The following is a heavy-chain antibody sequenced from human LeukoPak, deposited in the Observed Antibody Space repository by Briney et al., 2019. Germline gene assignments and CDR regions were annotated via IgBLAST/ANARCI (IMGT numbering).Heavy chain of an antibody. Sequence: PSETLSLTCTVSGGSISSYYWSLIRQPPGKGLEWIGYIYYSGSTNYNPSLKSRVTISVDTSKNQFSLKLSSVTAADTAVYYCARGVLHFDYWGQGTLVTVSS. CDR1: GGSISSYY. D-gene: IGHD3-10*01. V-gene: IGHV4-59*08. CDR2: IYYSGST. CDR3: ARGVLHFDY. J-gene: IGHJ4*02.